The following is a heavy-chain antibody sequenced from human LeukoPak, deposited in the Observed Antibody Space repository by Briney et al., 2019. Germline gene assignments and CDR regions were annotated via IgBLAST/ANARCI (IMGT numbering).Heavy chain of an antibody. J-gene: IGHJ4*02. V-gene: IGHV4-59*01. D-gene: IGHD6-6*01. Sequence: SETLSLTCTVSGGSISSYYWTWIRQPPGKGLEWIGYIHYSGSSRSHPSLNSRVTMSVDTSKSQFSLKLTSVTAADTAVYYCARGGPEYSSPYFDYWGQGTLVTVSS. CDR1: GGSISSYY. CDR2: IHYSGSS. CDR3: ARGGPEYSSPYFDY.